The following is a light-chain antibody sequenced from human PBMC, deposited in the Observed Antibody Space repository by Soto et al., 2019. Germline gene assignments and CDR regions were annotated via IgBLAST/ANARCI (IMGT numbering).Light chain of an antibody. J-gene: IGKJ1*01. CDR1: KTISSW. CDR2: KAS. V-gene: IGKV1-5*03. Sequence: DIQMTQSPSTLSASVPDRVTIXCRTSKTISSWLAWYQQKTAKAPQILIYKASTLKSGVPSRFSGSGSGTEFTLTISSLQPDDFATYYCKHYNSYSEAFGQGTKVDI. CDR3: KHYNSYSEA.